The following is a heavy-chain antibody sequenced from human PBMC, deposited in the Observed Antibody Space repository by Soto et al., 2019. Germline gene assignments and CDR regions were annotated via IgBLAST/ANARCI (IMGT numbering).Heavy chain of an antibody. D-gene: IGHD3-22*01. Sequence: PSETLSLTCTVSGGSISSYYWSWIRQPPGKGLEWIGYIYYSGSTNYNPSLKSRVTISVDTSKNQFSLKLSSVTAADTAVYYCARRDSSGYYHFDYWGQGTLVTVSS. CDR3: ARRDSSGYYHFDY. J-gene: IGHJ4*02. V-gene: IGHV4-59*08. CDR1: GGSISSYY. CDR2: IYYSGST.